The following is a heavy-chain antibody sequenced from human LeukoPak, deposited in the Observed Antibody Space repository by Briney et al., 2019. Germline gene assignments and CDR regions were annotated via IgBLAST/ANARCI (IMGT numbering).Heavy chain of an antibody. V-gene: IGHV1-2*02. J-gene: IGHJ5*02. CDR1: GYTFTGYY. CDR3: ATDQRKYYYDSSGYSLRRFDP. CDR2: INPNSGGT. D-gene: IGHD3-22*01. Sequence: GASVKVSCKASGYTFTGYYMHWVRQAPGQGLEWMGWINPNSGGTNYAQKFQGRVTMTRDTSISTAYMELSRLRSEDTAVYYCATDQRKYYYDSSGYSLRRFDPWGQGTLVTVSS.